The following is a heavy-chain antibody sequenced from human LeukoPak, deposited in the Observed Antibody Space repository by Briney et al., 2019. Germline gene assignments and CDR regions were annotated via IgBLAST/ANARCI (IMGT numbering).Heavy chain of an antibody. J-gene: IGHJ6*04. V-gene: IGHV3-48*04. CDR1: GFTFSSYS. CDR2: ISSSSSTI. CDR3: AEHGITMIGGV. Sequence: GGSLRLSCATSGFTFSSYSMNWVRQAPGKGLEWVSYISSSSSTIYYADSVKGRFTISRDNAKNALYLQMNSLRAEDTAVYYCAEHGITMIGGVWGKGTTVTISS. D-gene: IGHD3-10*02.